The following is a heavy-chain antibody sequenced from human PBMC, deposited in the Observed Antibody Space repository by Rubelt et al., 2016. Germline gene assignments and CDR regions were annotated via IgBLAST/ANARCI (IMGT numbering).Heavy chain of an antibody. V-gene: IGHV4-34*01. D-gene: IGHD6-13*01. J-gene: IGHJ5*02. Sequence: QVQLQQWGAGLLKPSETLSLTCAVYGGSFSGYYWSWIRQPPGKGLEWIGEINHSGSPTYNPSLKSRVTISGDTSKTQLSRKLSAVTAADTAGYYCARGLARAAAAPRRLWFDPWGQGTLVTVSS. CDR2: INHSGSP. CDR3: ARGLARAAAAPRRLWFDP. CDR1: GGSFSGYY.